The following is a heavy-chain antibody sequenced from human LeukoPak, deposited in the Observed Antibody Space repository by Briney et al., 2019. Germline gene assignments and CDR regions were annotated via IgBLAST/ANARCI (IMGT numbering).Heavy chain of an antibody. V-gene: IGHV1-46*01. J-gene: IGHJ6*04. D-gene: IGHD6-13*01. Sequence: ASVKVSCKASGYTFTSYYMHWVRQAPGQGLEWMGIINPSGGSTSYAQKFQCRVTMTRDTSTSTVYMELSSLRSEDTAVYYCAREAIAAADHYGMDVWGKGTTVTVSS. CDR2: INPSGGST. CDR1: GYTFTSYY. CDR3: AREAIAAADHYGMDV.